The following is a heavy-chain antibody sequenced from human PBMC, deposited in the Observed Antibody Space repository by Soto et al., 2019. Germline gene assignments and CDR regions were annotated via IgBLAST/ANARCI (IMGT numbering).Heavy chain of an antibody. D-gene: IGHD6-19*01. CDR2: ITSSSSYI. J-gene: IGHJ6*02. CDR1: GFSFNSYT. V-gene: IGHV3-21*01. CDR3: ARETIAVTGTASYGMDL. Sequence: GGSLRLSCAASGFSFNSYTMNWVRQAPGRGPEWVSSITSSSSYIHYADSVKGRFTISRDNAKRSLYLQMDSLRAEDMAVYYCARETIAVTGTASYGMDLWGQGTTGAVS.